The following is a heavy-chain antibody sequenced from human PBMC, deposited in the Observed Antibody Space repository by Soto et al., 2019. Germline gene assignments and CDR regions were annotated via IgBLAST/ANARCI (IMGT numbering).Heavy chain of an antibody. J-gene: IGHJ4*02. V-gene: IGHV3-30*18. D-gene: IGHD2-15*01. CDR1: GLTFRTYG. Sequence: QVQLVESGGGMVQPGRSLRLSCEVSGLTFRTYGMHWVRQAPGKGLEWVAIISNEGSDEKYADSVKGRFTISRDNSKNTLYLQMNSLRVEDTAVYYCAKGCGSGGSCYIIDYWGQGTLVTVSS. CDR2: ISNEGSDE. CDR3: AKGCGSGGSCYIIDY.